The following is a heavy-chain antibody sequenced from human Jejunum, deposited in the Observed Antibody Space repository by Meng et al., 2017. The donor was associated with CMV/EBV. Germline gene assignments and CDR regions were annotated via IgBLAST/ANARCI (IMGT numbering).Heavy chain of an antibody. Sequence: TFSSDSMHWVRQAPGKGLEWVSSISSGSVDIFYADSVKGRFTISRDNSNNILYLQMNSLRVEDTAIYYCAKDQKRGQLLRNFFDSWGQGTLVTVSS. CDR1: TFSSDS. D-gene: IGHD1-26*01. J-gene: IGHJ4*02. CDR2: ISSGSVDI. CDR3: AKDQKRGQLLRNFFDS. V-gene: IGHV3-21*04.